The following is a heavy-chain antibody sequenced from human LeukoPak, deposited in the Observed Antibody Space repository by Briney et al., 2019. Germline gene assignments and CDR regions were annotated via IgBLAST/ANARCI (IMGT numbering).Heavy chain of an antibody. Sequence: GESLRLSCAASGFTFSSYGMHWVRQAPGKGLEWVAVIWYDGSNKYYADSVKGRFTISRDNSKNTLYLQMNSLRAEDTAVYYCARDQGGSSWTYYYYGMDVWGQGTTVTVSS. CDR1: GFTFSSYG. J-gene: IGHJ6*02. CDR3: ARDQGGSSWTYYYYGMDV. CDR2: IWYDGSNK. D-gene: IGHD6-13*01. V-gene: IGHV3-33*01.